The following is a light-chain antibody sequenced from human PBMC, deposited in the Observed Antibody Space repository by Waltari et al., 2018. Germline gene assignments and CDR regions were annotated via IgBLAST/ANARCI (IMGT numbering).Light chain of an antibody. CDR3: QQSYSRPMT. CDR1: QSISSY. Sequence: DIQMTQSQSSLSASVGDRVPITCRASQSISSYLNWYQLKPGKAPKLLINAASSLQSGVPSRFSGSGSGTDFTLTISSLQPEDFATYYCQQSYSRPMTFGQGTRLDIK. V-gene: IGKV1-39*01. J-gene: IGKJ5*01. CDR2: AAS.